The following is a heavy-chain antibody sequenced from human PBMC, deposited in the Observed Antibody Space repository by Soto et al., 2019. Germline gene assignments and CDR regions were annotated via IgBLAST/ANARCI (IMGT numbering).Heavy chain of an antibody. CDR3: AQTYYYESSGYYHDY. V-gene: IGHV1-69*13. CDR2: IIPVFGTT. Sequence: SVKVSCKASGGTFSSYAISWVRQAPGQGLEWMGRIIPVFGTTNYAQNFQGRVTITADESTSTAYMELSSLRSEDTAVYYCAQTYYYESSGYYHDYWGQGTLVTVSS. CDR1: GGTFSSYA. J-gene: IGHJ4*02. D-gene: IGHD3-22*01.